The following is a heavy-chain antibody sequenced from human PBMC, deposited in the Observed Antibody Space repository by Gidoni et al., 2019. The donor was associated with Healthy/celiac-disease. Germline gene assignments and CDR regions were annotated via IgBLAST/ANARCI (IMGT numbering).Heavy chain of an antibody. J-gene: IGHJ5*02. Sequence: QVQLVESGGGVVQPGRSLRLSCAASGFTFSSYGMHWVRQAPGKGLEWVAVICYDVSNKYYADSVKGRFTISRDNSKNTLYLQMNSLRAEDTAVYYCAGEVVPAATLYWFDPWGQGTLVTVSS. CDR1: GFTFSSYG. D-gene: IGHD2-2*01. V-gene: IGHV3-33*01. CDR2: ICYDVSNK. CDR3: AGEVVPAATLYWFDP.